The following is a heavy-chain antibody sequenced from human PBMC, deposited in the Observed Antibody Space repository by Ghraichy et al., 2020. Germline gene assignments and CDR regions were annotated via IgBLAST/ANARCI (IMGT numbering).Heavy chain of an antibody. J-gene: IGHJ3*02. CDR3: ARHYSSGWYGSAFDI. CDR2: IYTSGST. CDR1: GGSISSYY. Sequence: SETLSLTCTVSGGSISSYYWSWIRQPPGKGLEWIGYIYTSGSTNYNPSLKSRVTISVDTSKNQFSLKLSSVTAADTAVYYCARHYSSGWYGSAFDIWGQGTMVTVSS. V-gene: IGHV4-4*09. D-gene: IGHD6-19*01.